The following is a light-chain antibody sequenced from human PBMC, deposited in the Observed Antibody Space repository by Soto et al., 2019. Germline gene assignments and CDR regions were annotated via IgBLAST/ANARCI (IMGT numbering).Light chain of an antibody. CDR3: QQYNNWPPWT. CDR1: QSVSSN. CDR2: GAS. Sequence: EIVKTPAAATSSKTQGERATLSCRASQSVSSNLAWYQQKPGQAPRLLIYGASTRATGIPARFSGSGSGTEFTLTISSLQSEDFAVYYCQQYNNWPPWTFGQGTKV. V-gene: IGKV3-15*01. J-gene: IGKJ1*01.